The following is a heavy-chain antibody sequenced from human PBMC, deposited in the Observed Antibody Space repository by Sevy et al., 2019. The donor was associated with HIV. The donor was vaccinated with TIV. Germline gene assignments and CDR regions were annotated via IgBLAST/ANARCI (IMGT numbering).Heavy chain of an antibody. Sequence: GGSLRLSCVVSGFTFSDYSMNWVRQAPGKGLEWVSYISSSGSTTFYADSVKGRFTISRDEASNSLHLQMNSLRDDDTAVYYWTRSGYNWYSKTDDYWGQGTLVTVSS. CDR3: TRSGYNWYSKTDDY. CDR2: ISSSGSTT. J-gene: IGHJ4*02. D-gene: IGHD1-7*01. V-gene: IGHV3-48*02. CDR1: GFTFSDYS.